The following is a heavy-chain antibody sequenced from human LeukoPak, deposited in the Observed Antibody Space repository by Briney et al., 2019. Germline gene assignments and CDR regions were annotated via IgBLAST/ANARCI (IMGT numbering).Heavy chain of an antibody. CDR2: FDPEDGET. CDR1: GYTLTELS. V-gene: IGHV1-24*01. J-gene: IGHJ4*02. Sequence: ASVKVSCKVSGYTLTELSMHWVRQAPGKGLGWMEGFDPEDGETIYAQKFQGRVTMTEDTPTDTAYMELSSLRSEDTAVYYCATDPTVTTNYWGQGTLVTVSS. D-gene: IGHD4-11*01. CDR3: ATDPTVTTNY.